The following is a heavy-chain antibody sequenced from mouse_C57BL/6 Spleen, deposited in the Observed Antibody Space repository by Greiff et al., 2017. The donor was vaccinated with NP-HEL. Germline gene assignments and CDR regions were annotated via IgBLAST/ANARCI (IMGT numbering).Heavy chain of an antibody. CDR2: IHPNSGST. V-gene: IGHV1-64*01. D-gene: IGHD2-4*01. J-gene: IGHJ3*01. CDR1: GYTFTSYW. CDR3: ARPLYYEGFAY. Sequence: QVQLQQPGAELVKPGASVKLSCKASGYTFTSYWMHWVKQRPGQGLEWIGKIHPNSGSTNYNEKFKSKATLTVDKSSSTAYMQLSSLTSEDSAVYYCARPLYYEGFAYWGQGTLVTVSA.